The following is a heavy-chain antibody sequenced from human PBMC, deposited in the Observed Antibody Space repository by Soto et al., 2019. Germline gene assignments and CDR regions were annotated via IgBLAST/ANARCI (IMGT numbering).Heavy chain of an antibody. CDR2: VYYSGST. CDR1: GSSISSSY. Sequence: SETLSLTCPVSGSSISSSYWSWIRQSPGKGLEWIGYVYYSGSTNYNPSLKSRVTMSVDTSKNQFSLKLSSVTAADTAMYYCARGYYDSNGQSNTFDIWGQGTMVTVSS. D-gene: IGHD3-22*01. V-gene: IGHV4-59*01. CDR3: ARGYYDSNGQSNTFDI. J-gene: IGHJ3*02.